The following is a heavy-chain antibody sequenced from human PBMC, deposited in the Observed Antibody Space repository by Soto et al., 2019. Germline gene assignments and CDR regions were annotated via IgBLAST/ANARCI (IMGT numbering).Heavy chain of an antibody. D-gene: IGHD3-3*01. Sequence: EGQLVESGGGLVQPGGSLRLSCEASGFTFSNYEMNWVRQAPGKGLEWVSYISRSGTIYYADSVKGRFTISRDNAQKSQYLQMNSLRGEDTAVYYCARDRITIIGVVINYYTGMAVWGHGTTVTVSS. CDR3: ARDRITIIGVVINYYTGMAV. J-gene: IGHJ6*02. V-gene: IGHV3-48*03. CDR1: GFTFSNYE. CDR2: ISRSGTI.